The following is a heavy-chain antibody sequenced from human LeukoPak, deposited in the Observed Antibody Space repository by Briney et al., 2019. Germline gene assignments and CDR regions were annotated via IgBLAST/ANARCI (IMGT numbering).Heavy chain of an antibody. CDR2: ISSSSSYI. J-gene: IGHJ6*03. CDR3: ARDSYNCSSTSCYYWSSYYYYMDV. D-gene: IGHD2-2*01. V-gene: IGHV3-21*01. CDR1: GFTFSSYA. Sequence: GGSLRLSCAASGFTFSSYAMSWVRQAPGKGLEWVSSISSSSSYIYYADSVKGRFTISRDNAKNSLYLQMNSLRAEDTAVYYCARDSYNCSSTSCYYWSSYYYYMDVWGKGTTVTVSS.